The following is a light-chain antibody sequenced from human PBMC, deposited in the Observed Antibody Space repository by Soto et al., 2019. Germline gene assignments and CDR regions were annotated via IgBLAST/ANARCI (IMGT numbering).Light chain of an antibody. Sequence: EIQMTQSPFTLPASVVGSVTITCRASQNIRNWLAWYQQKPGKAPNPLIYDASSLKSGVPARFSGSGSGTEFTLTISSLQPDDFATYYCQQYNTYSTFGQGTRLEI. CDR2: DAS. V-gene: IGKV1-5*01. CDR1: QNIRNW. J-gene: IGKJ5*01. CDR3: QQYNTYST.